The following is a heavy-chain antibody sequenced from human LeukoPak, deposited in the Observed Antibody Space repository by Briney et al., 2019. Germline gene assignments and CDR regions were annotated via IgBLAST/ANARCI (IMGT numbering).Heavy chain of an antibody. V-gene: IGHV3-23*01. CDR3: AKGRSGWYFLDY. CDR1: GFSFTTYW. D-gene: IGHD6-19*01. CDR2: ISGSGGST. J-gene: IGHJ4*02. Sequence: GGSLRLSCAASGFSFTTYWMSWVRQAPGKGLEWVSAISGSGGSTYYADSVKGRFTISRDNSKNTLYLQMNSLRAEDTAVYYCAKGRSGWYFLDYWGQGTLVTVSS.